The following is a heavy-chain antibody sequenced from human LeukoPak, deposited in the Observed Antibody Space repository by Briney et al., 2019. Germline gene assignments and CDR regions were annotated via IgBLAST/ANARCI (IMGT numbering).Heavy chain of an antibody. Sequence: PSETLSLTCAVSGGSFSGYYWSWIRQPPGKGLEWIGEINHSGSTNYNPSLKSRVTISVDTSKNQFSLKLSSVTAADTAVYYCARGKRYGSNVNEDYWGQGTLVTVSS. CDR1: GGSFSGYY. CDR3: ARGKRYGSNVNEDY. D-gene: IGHD5-24*01. CDR2: INHSGST. V-gene: IGHV4-34*01. J-gene: IGHJ4*02.